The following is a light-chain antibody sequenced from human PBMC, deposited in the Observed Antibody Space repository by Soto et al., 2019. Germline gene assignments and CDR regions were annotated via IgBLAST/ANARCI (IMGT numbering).Light chain of an antibody. CDR1: QSMRNSY. Sequence: EIVLTQSPGTLSLSPGERATLSCRASQSMRNSYLAWYQQRPGQAPRLLIYGASTRATGIPDRFSGSGSGTDFTPTISRLEPEDSAVYYCQQYDRLPRLSFGPGTKVDIK. CDR2: GAS. V-gene: IGKV3-20*01. CDR3: QQYDRLPRLS. J-gene: IGKJ3*01.